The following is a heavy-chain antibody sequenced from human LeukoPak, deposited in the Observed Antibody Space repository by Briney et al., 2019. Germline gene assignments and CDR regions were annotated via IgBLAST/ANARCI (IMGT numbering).Heavy chain of an antibody. D-gene: IGHD2-15*01. CDR2: IKQDGSEK. CDR1: GFTFSSYW. CDR3: ARGGGSCYFCRSPDY. Sequence: GGSLRPSCAASGFTFSSYWMSWVRQAPGKGLEWVANIKQDGSEKYYVDSVKGRFTISRDNAKNSLYLQMNSLRAGDTAVYYCARGGGSCYFCRSPDYWGQGTLVTVSS. J-gene: IGHJ4*02. V-gene: IGHV3-7*01.